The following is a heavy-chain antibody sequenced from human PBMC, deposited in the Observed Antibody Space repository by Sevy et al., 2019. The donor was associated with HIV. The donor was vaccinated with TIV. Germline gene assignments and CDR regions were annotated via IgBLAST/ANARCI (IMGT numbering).Heavy chain of an antibody. V-gene: IGHV3-15*07. J-gene: IGHJ3*02. CDR3: TTDGLNYYGSGSYSFDI. Sequence: GGSLRLSCAASGLTFSNAWMNWVRQAPGKGLQWVGRIKSKTETTDYAAPVRDRFTISRDDSKSTLYLQMNSLKTEDTAVYYCTTDGLNYYGSGSYSFDIWGQGTVVTVSS. CDR1: GLTFSNAW. CDR2: IKSKTETT. D-gene: IGHD3-10*01.